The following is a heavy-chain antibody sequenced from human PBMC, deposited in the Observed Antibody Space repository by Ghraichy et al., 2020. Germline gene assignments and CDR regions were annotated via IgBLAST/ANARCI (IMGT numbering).Heavy chain of an antibody. D-gene: IGHD5-24*01. CDR2: INHSGST. J-gene: IGHJ6*03. V-gene: IGHV4-34*01. Sequence: GTLNISCAVYGGSFSGYYWSWIRQPPGKGLEWIGEINHSGSTNYNPSLKSRVTISVDTSKNQFSLKLSSVTAADTAVYYCARGREGYYYYYMDVWGKGTTVTVSS. CDR3: ARGREGYYYYYMDV. CDR1: GGSFSGYY.